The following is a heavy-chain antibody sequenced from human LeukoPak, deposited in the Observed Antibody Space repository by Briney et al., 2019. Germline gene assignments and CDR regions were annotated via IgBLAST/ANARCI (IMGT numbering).Heavy chain of an antibody. V-gene: IGHV3-30*02. Sequence: GGSLRLSCATSGFTFSSYGMHWVRQAPGKGLEWVAFIRYDGSNKYYADSVKGRFTISRDNSKNTLYLQMNSLRTEDTAVNYCAKDRGYSVYGDFDYWGQGTLVTVSS. CDR2: IRYDGSNK. CDR1: GFTFSSYG. CDR3: AKDRGYSVYGDFDY. J-gene: IGHJ4*02. D-gene: IGHD5/OR15-5a*01.